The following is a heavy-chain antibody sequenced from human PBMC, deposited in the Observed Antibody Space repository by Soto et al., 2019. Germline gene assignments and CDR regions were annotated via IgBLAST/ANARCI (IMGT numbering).Heavy chain of an antibody. D-gene: IGHD2-2*01. CDR2: INPSGGIT. CDR1: GYTFTSYD. Sequence: GASVKVSCKASGYTFTSYDINWVRQAPGQGPEWMGIINPSGGITNDAQKFQDRVTMTSDTSTSTVYMELSSLRSEDTAVYYCARGISTTRYYYYYGMDVWGQGTTVTVSS. V-gene: IGHV1-46*01. J-gene: IGHJ6*02. CDR3: ARGISTTRYYYYYGMDV.